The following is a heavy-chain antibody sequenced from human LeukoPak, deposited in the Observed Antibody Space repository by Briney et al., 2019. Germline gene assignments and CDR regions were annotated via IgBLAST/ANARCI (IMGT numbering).Heavy chain of an antibody. V-gene: IGHV1-24*01. J-gene: IGHJ5*02. CDR2: FDPEDGET. CDR1: GYTLTELS. CDR3: AREAPGYSYGNPTWFDP. Sequence: ASVKVSCKVSGYTLTELSMHWVRQAPGKGLAWMGGFDPEDGETIYAQKFQGRVTMTEDTSTDTAYMELSSLRSEDTAVYYCAREAPGYSYGNPTWFDPWGQGTLVIVSS. D-gene: IGHD5-18*01.